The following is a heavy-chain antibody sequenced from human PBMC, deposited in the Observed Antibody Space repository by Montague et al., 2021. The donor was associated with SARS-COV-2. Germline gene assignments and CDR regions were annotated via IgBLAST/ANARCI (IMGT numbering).Heavy chain of an antibody. Sequence: SETLSLTCTVSGGSISSSSYYWGWVRQPPGKGLEWIGSIYFSGSTYYNPSLKSRVTISVDTSKNQFSLKLSSVTAADTAVYYYAIEVGAMVYYYGMDVWGQGTTVTVSS. CDR3: AIEVGAMVYYYGMDV. CDR2: IYFSGST. J-gene: IGHJ6*02. CDR1: GGSISSSSYY. D-gene: IGHD1-26*01. V-gene: IGHV4-39*01.